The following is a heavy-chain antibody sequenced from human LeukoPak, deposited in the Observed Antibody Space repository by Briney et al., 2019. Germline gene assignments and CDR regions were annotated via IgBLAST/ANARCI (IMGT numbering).Heavy chain of an antibody. CDR3: ARERDFYDSSGSPSY. CDR1: GGSISSYY. J-gene: IGHJ4*02. CDR2: IYYSGST. D-gene: IGHD3-22*01. V-gene: IGHV4-59*12. Sequence: PSETLSLTCTVSGGSISSYYWSWIRQPPGKGLEWIGTIYYSGSTYYNPSLKSRVTISVDTSKNQFSLKVRSVTAADTAVYYCARERDFYDSSGSPSYWGQGTLVIVSS.